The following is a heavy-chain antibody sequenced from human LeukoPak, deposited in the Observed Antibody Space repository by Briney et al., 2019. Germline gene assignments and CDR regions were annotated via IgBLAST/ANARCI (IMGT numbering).Heavy chain of an antibody. Sequence: PGRSLRLSCAASGFTFSSYAMHWVRQAPGKGLGWVAVISYDGSNKYYADSVKGRFTISRDNSKNTLYLQMNSLRAEDTAVYYCAREQRGYFDYWGQGTLVTVSS. V-gene: IGHV3-30-3*01. D-gene: IGHD3-16*01. CDR1: GFTFSSYA. J-gene: IGHJ4*02. CDR2: ISYDGSNK. CDR3: AREQRGYFDY.